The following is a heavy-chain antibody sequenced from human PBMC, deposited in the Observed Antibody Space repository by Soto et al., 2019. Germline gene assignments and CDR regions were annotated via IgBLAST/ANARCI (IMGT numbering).Heavy chain of an antibody. J-gene: IGHJ4*02. D-gene: IGHD7-27*01. CDR2: IYDSGRT. CDR3: ARLTAIITGAFDD. Sequence: SETLSLTCTVSGASIGSGSYYWSWIRQYPGEGLVWIGHIYDSGRTYYNPSLESRVSISIDTSKNEFSLTLTSVTAADTAVYYCARLTAIITGAFDDWGLGTVVTISS. V-gene: IGHV4-31*03. CDR1: GASIGSGSYY.